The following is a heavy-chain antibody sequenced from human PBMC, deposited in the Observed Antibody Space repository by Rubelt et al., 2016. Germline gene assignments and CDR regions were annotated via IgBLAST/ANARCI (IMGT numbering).Heavy chain of an antibody. D-gene: IGHD2-21*01. CDR2: ISAYNGNT. J-gene: IGHJ4*02. Sequence: QVQLVQSGAEVKKPGASVKVSCKASGYTFTSYGISWVRQAPGQGLEWMGWISAYNGNTNDAQKLQGGVTRTTDTATSRACMGRRSLRSDDTAVYYCAREVMAISDYWGQGTLVTVSS. CDR3: AREVMAISDY. V-gene: IGHV1-18*01. CDR1: GYTFTSYG.